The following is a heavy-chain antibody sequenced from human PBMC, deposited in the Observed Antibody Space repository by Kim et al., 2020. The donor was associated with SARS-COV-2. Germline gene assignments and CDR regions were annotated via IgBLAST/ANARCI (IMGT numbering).Heavy chain of an antibody. CDR1: GYTFGNYA. Sequence: ASVKVSCKATGYTFGNYAIHWVRQAPGQRLEWMGWINTGYGNTKYSQKFQGRVTINRDTSANTVYMELSSLRSEDTAVYYCVRGSVVVVVVSGTRPDHFDDWGQRALVTVSS. CDR2: INTGYGNT. V-gene: IGHV1-3*04. CDR3: VRGSVVVVVVSGTRPDHFDD. D-gene: IGHD2-15*01. J-gene: IGHJ4*02.